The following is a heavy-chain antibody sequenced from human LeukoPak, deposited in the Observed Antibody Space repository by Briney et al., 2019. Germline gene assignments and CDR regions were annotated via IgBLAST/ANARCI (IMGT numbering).Heavy chain of an antibody. CDR2: IKSETDGGTT. Sequence: GGSLRLSCAASGFTFSNAWMSWVRQAPGKGLEWVGRIKSETDGGTTDYAAPVKGRFTISRDDSKNTLYLQMNSLKTEDTAVYYCTTDEMTTSGYWGQGTLVTVSS. J-gene: IGHJ4*02. V-gene: IGHV3-15*01. CDR1: GFTFSNAW. CDR3: TTDEMTTSGY. D-gene: IGHD4-11*01.